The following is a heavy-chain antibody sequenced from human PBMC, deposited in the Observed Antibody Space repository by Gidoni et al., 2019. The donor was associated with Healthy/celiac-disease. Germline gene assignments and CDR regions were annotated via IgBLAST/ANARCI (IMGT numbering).Heavy chain of an antibody. Sequence: DVQLVQSGAEVKQPGESLRISCKGSGYSFTSYWISWVRQMPGKGLEWMGRIDPSDSYTNYSPSFQGHVTISADKSISTAYLQWSSLKASDTAMYYCARHPNDIVVVPAAMDYYYGMDVWGQGTTVTVSS. D-gene: IGHD2-2*01. CDR3: ARHPNDIVVVPAAMDYYYGMDV. J-gene: IGHJ6*02. CDR1: GYSFTSYW. CDR2: IDPSDSYT. V-gene: IGHV5-10-1*03.